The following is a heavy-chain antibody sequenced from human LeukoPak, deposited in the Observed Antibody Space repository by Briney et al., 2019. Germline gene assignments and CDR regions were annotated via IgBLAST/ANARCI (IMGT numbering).Heavy chain of an antibody. V-gene: IGHV3-33*01. D-gene: IGHD3-10*01. J-gene: IGHJ4*02. CDR2: IWYDGSNK. CDR1: GFTFSSYD. Sequence: GGSLRLSCAASGFTFSSYDMHWVRQAPGKGLEWVALIWYDGSNKNYADSVKGRFTISRDNSKNTLYLQMNSLRAEDTAVYYCARLHGVLYIDYWGQGTLVTVSS. CDR3: ARLHGVLYIDY.